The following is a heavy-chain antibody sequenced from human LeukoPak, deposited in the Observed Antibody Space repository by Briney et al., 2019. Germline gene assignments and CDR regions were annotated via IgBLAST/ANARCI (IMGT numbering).Heavy chain of an antibody. D-gene: IGHD3-22*01. CDR2: ISSSSSYI. CDR3: ARGAGDSSGYYYFSDAFDI. V-gene: IGHV3-21*01. J-gene: IGHJ3*02. Sequence: GGSLRLSCAASGFTFSSYSMNWVRQAPGKGLEWVSSISSSSSYIYYADSVKGRFTISRDNAKNSLYLQMNSLRAEDTAVYYCARGAGDSSGYYYFSDAFDIWGQGTMVTVSS. CDR1: GFTFSSYS.